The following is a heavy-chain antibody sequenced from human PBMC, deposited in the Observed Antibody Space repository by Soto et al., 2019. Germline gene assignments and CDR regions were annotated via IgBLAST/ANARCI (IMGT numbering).Heavy chain of an antibody. D-gene: IGHD2-15*01. V-gene: IGHV3-23*01. J-gene: IGHJ6*03. CDR3: ARQGESCSVNKCYYSHYMDV. Sequence: GGSLRLSCAASGFTFSSYPMSWVRQAPGKGLEWVSGISGSGDSTYYADSVKGRFTISRDNSKNTLYLQMNSLRAEDTAVYNCARQGESCSVNKCYYSHYMDVWGKGTTVTVSS. CDR2: ISGSGDST. CDR1: GFTFSSYP.